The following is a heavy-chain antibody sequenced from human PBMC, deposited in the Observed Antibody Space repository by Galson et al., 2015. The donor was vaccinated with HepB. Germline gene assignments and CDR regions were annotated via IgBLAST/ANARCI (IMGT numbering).Heavy chain of an antibody. CDR2: INAGNGNT. Sequence: SVKVSCKASGYTFTSYAMHWVRQAPGQRLEWMGWINAGNGNTKYPQKFQGRVTITRDTSASTAYMELSSLRSEDTAVYYCARDPPYYDFWSGYSSRTNYYYYYMDVWGKGTTVTVSS. V-gene: IGHV1-3*01. D-gene: IGHD3-3*01. J-gene: IGHJ6*03. CDR3: ARDPPYYDFWSGYSSRTNYYYYYMDV. CDR1: GYTFTSYA.